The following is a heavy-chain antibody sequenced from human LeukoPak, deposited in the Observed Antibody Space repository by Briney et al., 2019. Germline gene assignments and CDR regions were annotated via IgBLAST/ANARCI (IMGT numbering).Heavy chain of an antibody. Sequence: GGSLRLSCTASGFTFGDYAMTWVRQAPGKGLEWVGFIRSKAYGGTTEYAASVKGRFTISRDDSKSIAYLQMNSLKTEDTAVYYCTRDPDGSGPRRNWFDPWGQGTLVTVSS. CDR3: TRDPDGSGPRRNWFDP. CDR2: IRSKAYGGTT. V-gene: IGHV3-49*04. J-gene: IGHJ5*02. D-gene: IGHD3-10*01. CDR1: GFTFGDYA.